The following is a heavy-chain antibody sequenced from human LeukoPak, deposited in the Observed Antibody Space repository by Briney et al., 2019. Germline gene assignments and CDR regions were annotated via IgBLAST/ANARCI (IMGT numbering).Heavy chain of an antibody. V-gene: IGHV3-49*03. J-gene: IGHJ4*02. D-gene: IGHD6-19*01. CDR1: GFTFGDYL. Sequence: PGGSLRLSCTASGFTFGDYLMSWFRQAPGKGLEWIGFISGGTTEYAASVKGRFTISRDDSTSIAYLQMNCLTTEDTAVYYCSRGSGWLSVYWGQGTLVTVSS. CDR3: SRGSGWLSVY. CDR2: ISGGTT.